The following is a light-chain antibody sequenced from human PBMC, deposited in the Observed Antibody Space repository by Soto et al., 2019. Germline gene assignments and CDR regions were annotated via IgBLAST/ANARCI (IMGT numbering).Light chain of an antibody. J-gene: IGKJ2*01. CDR1: QSVSSY. Sequence: EIVLTQSPATLSLSPGERATLSCRASQSVSSYLAWYQQKPGQAPRLLIYDASNRATGIPARFSGSGSGTDFTLTISSLAPEDFAVYYCQQRSTWPPGYTFGQGTKLEIK. CDR2: DAS. CDR3: QQRSTWPPGYT. V-gene: IGKV3-11*01.